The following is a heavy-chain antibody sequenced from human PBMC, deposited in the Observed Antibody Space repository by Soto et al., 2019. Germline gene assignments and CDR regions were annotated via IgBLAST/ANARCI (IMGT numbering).Heavy chain of an antibody. CDR2: IIPIFGTA. D-gene: IGHD3-3*01. Sequence: QVQLVQSGAEVKKPGSSVKVSCKASGGTFSSYAISWVRQAPGQGLEWMGGIIPIFGTANYAQKFQGRVTITADESTSTAYMELSSLRSEDTAVYYCAEYYDFWSGQKSYYYYYGMDVWGQGTTVTVSS. J-gene: IGHJ6*02. CDR1: GGTFSSYA. CDR3: AEYYDFWSGQKSYYYYYGMDV. V-gene: IGHV1-69*01.